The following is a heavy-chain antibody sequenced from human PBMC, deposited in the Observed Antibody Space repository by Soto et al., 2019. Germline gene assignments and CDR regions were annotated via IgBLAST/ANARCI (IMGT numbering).Heavy chain of an antibody. Sequence: PGESLKISCKGSGYSFTSYWISWVRQMPGKGLEWMGRIDPSDSYTNYSPSFQGHVTISADKSISTAYLQWSSLKASDTAMYYCATTIAVADSVDYWGQGTLVTVSS. CDR3: ATTIAVADSVDY. CDR1: GYSFTSYW. V-gene: IGHV5-10-1*01. J-gene: IGHJ4*02. D-gene: IGHD6-19*01. CDR2: IDPSDSYT.